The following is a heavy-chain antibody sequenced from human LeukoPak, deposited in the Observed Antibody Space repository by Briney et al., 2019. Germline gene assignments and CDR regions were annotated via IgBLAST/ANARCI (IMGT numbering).Heavy chain of an antibody. CDR2: IYYSGST. V-gene: IGHV4-39*01. Sequence: PSETLSLTCTVSGGSISSSSYYWGWIRQPPGKGLEWIGSIYYSGSTYYNPSLKSRVTISVDTSKNQFSLKLSSVTAADTAMYYCARPSLDRFYYFDYWGQGTLVTVSS. D-gene: IGHD1-1*01. J-gene: IGHJ4*02. CDR3: ARPSLDRFYYFDY. CDR1: GGSISSSSYY.